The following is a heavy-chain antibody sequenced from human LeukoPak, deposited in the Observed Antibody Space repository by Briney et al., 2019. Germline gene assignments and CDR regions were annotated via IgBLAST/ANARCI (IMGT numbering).Heavy chain of an antibody. J-gene: IGHJ4*02. Sequence: GGSLRLSCAASGFTFSSYAMHWVRQAPGKGLEWVAVISYDGSNKYYADSVKGRFTISRDNSKNTLYLQMNSLRAEDTAVYCCAREGDSYGYGTGVRFDYWGQGTLVTVSS. CDR2: ISYDGSNK. D-gene: IGHD5-18*01. V-gene: IGHV3-30-3*01. CDR1: GFTFSSYA. CDR3: AREGDSYGYGTGVRFDY.